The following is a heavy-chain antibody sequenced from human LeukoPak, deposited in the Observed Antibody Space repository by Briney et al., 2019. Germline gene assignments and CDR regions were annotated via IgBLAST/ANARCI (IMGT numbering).Heavy chain of an antibody. Sequence: GGSLRLSCAASGFTFSSYAMSWVRQAPGKGLEWVSAISGSGGSTYYADSVKGRFTIPRDNSKNTLYLQMNSLRAEDTAVYYCANVESYCGGDCYSYYFDYWGQGTLVTVSS. CDR3: ANVESYCGGDCYSYYFDY. CDR2: ISGSGGST. CDR1: GFTFSSYA. D-gene: IGHD2-21*01. J-gene: IGHJ4*02. V-gene: IGHV3-23*01.